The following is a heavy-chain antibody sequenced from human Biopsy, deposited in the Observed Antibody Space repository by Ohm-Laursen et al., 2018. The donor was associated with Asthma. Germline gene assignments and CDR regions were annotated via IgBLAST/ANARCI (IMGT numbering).Heavy chain of an antibody. J-gene: IGHJ6*02. V-gene: IGHV4-30-4*01. Sequence: TLSLTCRVSGGHTGSSDHHWAWMRQAPGKGLEWIGFVFWSGSTHYSRSLERRVSISIDTATNEFSMKLWSVTPADTAVYFCARVVSYGDIYFGIDVWGPGNTVVVS. D-gene: IGHD4-17*01. CDR2: VFWSGST. CDR3: ARVVSYGDIYFGIDV. CDR1: GGHTGSSDHH.